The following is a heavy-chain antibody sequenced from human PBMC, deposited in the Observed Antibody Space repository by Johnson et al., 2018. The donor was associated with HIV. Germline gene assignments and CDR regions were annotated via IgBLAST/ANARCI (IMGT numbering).Heavy chain of an antibody. CDR1: GFPFRNYG. CDR3: ARPSVVTTLTTTPWAFDI. D-gene: IGHD4-17*01. CDR2: IGGSGTNT. Sequence: EKLVESGGALVQPGGSLRLSCAASGFPFRNYGMHWVRQAPGKGLEWVSSIGGSGTNTYYTDSVKGRFTISRDNSKSMLYLQMNSLRAEDTAVYYCARPSVVTTLTTTPWAFDIWGQGTMVTVSS. V-gene: IGHV3-23*04. J-gene: IGHJ3*02.